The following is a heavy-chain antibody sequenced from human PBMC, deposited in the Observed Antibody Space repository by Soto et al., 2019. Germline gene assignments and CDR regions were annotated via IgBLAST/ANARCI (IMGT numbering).Heavy chain of an antibody. V-gene: IGHV4-30-4*01. CDR3: ARRGYSYGVDAFDI. CDR1: GGPISSGDYY. CDR2: SLYSGST. J-gene: IGHJ3*02. D-gene: IGHD5-18*01. Sequence: QVQLQEAGPGLVKPSQTLSLTCTVTGGPISSGDYYWTWIRQPPGKGLEWIGYSLYSGSTYYNPSLKSRVTIAVDPSKKQFALKLSSVTAADTAVYYCARRGYSYGVDAFDIWGQGTIVTFSS.